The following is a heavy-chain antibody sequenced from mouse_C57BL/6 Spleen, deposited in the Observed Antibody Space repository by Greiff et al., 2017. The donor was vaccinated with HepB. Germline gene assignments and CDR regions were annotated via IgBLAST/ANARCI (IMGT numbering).Heavy chain of an antibody. Sequence: EVQRVESGGGLVKPGGSLKLSCAASGFTFSSYTMSWVRQTPEKRLEWVATISGGGGNTYYPDSVKGRFTISRDNAKNTLYLQMSSLRSEDTALYYCASEGDYAWFAYWGQGTLVTVSA. CDR1: GFTFSSYT. CDR2: ISGGGGNT. D-gene: IGHD2-4*01. V-gene: IGHV5-9*01. CDR3: ASEGDYAWFAY. J-gene: IGHJ3*01.